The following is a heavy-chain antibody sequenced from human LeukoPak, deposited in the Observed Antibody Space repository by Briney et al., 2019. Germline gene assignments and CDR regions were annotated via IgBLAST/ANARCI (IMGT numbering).Heavy chain of an antibody. V-gene: IGHV3-64D*06. CDR1: GFTFSSYA. CDR2: ISSNGDNT. J-gene: IGHJ4*02. CDR3: VRGTGY. Sequence: PGGSLRLSCAASGFTFSSYAMHWVRQAPGKGLEYVSAISSNGDNTYYADSVKGRFTISRDNSKNTLYLQMSSLRPDDTAVYFCVRGTGYWGQGTLVTVSS.